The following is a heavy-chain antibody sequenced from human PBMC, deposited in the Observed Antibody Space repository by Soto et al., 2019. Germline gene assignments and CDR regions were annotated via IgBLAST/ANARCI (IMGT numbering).Heavy chain of an antibody. J-gene: IGHJ2*01. V-gene: IGHV4-39*01. Sequence: QLQLQESGPGLVKPSETLSLTCTVSGGSISSSSYYWGWIRQPPGKGLEWIGSIYYSGSTYYNPSLKSRVTISVDTSKNQFSLKLSSVTAADTAVYYCARKDSSSSWYFDLWGRGTLVTVSS. CDR2: IYYSGST. CDR1: GGSISSSSYY. CDR3: ARKDSSSSWYFDL. D-gene: IGHD6-13*01.